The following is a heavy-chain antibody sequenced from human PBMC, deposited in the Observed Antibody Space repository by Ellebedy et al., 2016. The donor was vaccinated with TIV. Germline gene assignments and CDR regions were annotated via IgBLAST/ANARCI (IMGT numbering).Heavy chain of an antibody. J-gene: IGHJ6*02. V-gene: IGHV3-30-3*01. CDR3: ARDGVGFGELPIYGMDV. D-gene: IGHD3-10*01. Sequence: GESLKISCAASGFTFSSYAMHWVRQAPGKGLEWVAVISYDGSNKYYADSVKGRFTISRDNSKNTLYLQMNSLGAEDTAVYYCARDGVGFGELPIYGMDVWGQGTTVTVSS. CDR1: GFTFSSYA. CDR2: ISYDGSNK.